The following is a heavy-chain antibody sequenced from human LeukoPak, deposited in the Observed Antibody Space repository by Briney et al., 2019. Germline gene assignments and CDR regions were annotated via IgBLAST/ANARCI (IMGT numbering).Heavy chain of an antibody. Sequence: SETLSLTCAVYSGSFSGYYWSWIRQPPGKGLEWIGEINHSGSTNYNPSLKSRVTISVDTSKNQFSLKLSSVTAADTAVYYCARVGDYYDSSGSFDYWGQGTLVTVSS. CDR1: SGSFSGYY. CDR3: ARVGDYYDSSGSFDY. V-gene: IGHV4-34*01. CDR2: INHSGST. J-gene: IGHJ4*02. D-gene: IGHD3-22*01.